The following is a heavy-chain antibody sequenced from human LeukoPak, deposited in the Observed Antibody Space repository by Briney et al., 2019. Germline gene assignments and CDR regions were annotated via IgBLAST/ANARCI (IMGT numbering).Heavy chain of an antibody. V-gene: IGHV3-7*01. CDR2: IKQDGSTK. D-gene: IGHD7-27*01. CDR1: GFTFSTYW. Sequence: GGSPRLSCAASGFTFSTYWMSWVRQAPGKGLEWVANIKQDGSTKYYVDSVKGRFTISRDNAKNSLYLQMNSLRAEDTAVYYCARDYWGPPDYWGQGTLVTVSS. CDR3: ARDYWGPPDY. J-gene: IGHJ4*02.